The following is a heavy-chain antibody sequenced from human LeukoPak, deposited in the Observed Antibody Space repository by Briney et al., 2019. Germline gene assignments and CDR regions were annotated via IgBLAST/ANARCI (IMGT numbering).Heavy chain of an antibody. CDR3: ARGKYSSGWYPPPAEYFQH. Sequence: ASVKVSCKASGYTFTSYGISWVRQAPGQGLEWMGWINPNSGGTNYAQKFQGWVTMTRDTSISTAYMELSRLRSDDTAVYYCARGKYSSGWYPPPAEYFQHWGQGTLVTVSS. CDR2: INPNSGGT. CDR1: GYTFTSYG. V-gene: IGHV1-2*04. D-gene: IGHD6-19*01. J-gene: IGHJ1*01.